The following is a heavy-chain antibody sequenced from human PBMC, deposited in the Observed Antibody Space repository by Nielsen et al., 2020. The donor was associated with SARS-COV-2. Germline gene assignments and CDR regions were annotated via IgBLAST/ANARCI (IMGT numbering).Heavy chain of an antibody. CDR3: ARVGSSGWYSDAFDI. D-gene: IGHD6-19*01. Sequence: GGSLRLSCAASGFTFSSYAMHWVRQAPGKGLEWVAVISYDGSNKYYADPVKGRFTISRDNSKNTLYLQMNSLRAEDTAVYYCARVGSSGWYSDAFDIWGQGTMVTVSS. CDR1: GFTFSSYA. V-gene: IGHV3-30*04. CDR2: ISYDGSNK. J-gene: IGHJ3*02.